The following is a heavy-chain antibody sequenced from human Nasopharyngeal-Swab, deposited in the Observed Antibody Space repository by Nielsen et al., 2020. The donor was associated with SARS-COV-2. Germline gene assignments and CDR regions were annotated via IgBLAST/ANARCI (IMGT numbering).Heavy chain of an antibody. Sequence: ASVKVSCKASGYTFTSYYMHWVRQAPGQGLEWMGIINPSGGSTSYAQKFQGRVTMTRDTSTSTVYMELSSLRSEDTAVYYCARGAGGYQTYNWFDLWGQGTLVTVSS. V-gene: IGHV1-46*01. J-gene: IGHJ5*02. CDR1: GYTFTSYY. CDR3: ARGAGGYQTYNWFDL. D-gene: IGHD5-12*01. CDR2: INPSGGST.